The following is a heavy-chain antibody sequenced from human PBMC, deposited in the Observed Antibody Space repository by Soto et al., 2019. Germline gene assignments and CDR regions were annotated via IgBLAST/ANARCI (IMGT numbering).Heavy chain of an antibody. J-gene: IGHJ4*02. V-gene: IGHV3-48*02. CDR2: ITNGGTTI. CDR1: GFTFSSYS. Sequence: GGSLRLSCAASGFTFSSYSMNWVRQAPGKGLEWISYITNGGTTIYYADSVRGRFTISRDNAKNSLYLHMNSLRDDDTAVYYCATPVVRFLEWTTDYWGQGTLVTVSS. D-gene: IGHD3-3*01. CDR3: ATPVVRFLEWTTDY.